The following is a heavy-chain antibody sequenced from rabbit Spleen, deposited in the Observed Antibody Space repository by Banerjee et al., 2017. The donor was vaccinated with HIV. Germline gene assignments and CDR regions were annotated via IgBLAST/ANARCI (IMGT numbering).Heavy chain of an antibody. V-gene: IGHV1S40*01. CDR1: GFSFSSNYY. CDR3: ARDYGGYSGDL. J-gene: IGHJ4*01. D-gene: IGHD7-1*01. Sequence: QSLEESGGDLVKPGASLTLTCTASGFSFSSNYYMCWVRQAPGKGLEWIGCIYVGVTGSTYYASWAKGRFTISKTSSTTVTLQMTSLTAADTGTYLCARDYGGYSGDLWGPGTLVTVS. CDR2: IYVGVTGST.